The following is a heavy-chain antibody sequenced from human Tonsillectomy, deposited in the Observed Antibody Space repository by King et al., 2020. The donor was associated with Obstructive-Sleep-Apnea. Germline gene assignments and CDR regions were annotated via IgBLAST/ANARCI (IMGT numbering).Heavy chain of an antibody. Sequence: VQLQESGPGLVKPSETLSLTCTVSGGSISSYYWSWIRQPPGKGLEWIGYIYYSGSTNYNPSLKSRVTISVDTSKNQFSLKLSSVTAADTAVDYCARLLAVASVDDYYGMDVWGQGTTVTVSS. CDR2: IYYSGST. CDR3: ARLLAVASVDDYYGMDV. D-gene: IGHD6-19*01. CDR1: GGSISSYY. V-gene: IGHV4-59*08. J-gene: IGHJ6*02.